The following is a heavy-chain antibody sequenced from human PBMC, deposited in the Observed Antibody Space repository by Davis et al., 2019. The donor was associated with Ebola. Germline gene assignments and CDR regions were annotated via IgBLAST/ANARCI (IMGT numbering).Heavy chain of an antibody. Sequence: MPSETLSLTCTVSGYSIISGGYSWSWIRQPPGKGLEWIGYIFHSGYTHYNVALKSRVTISVDKSKNQFSLKLSSVTAADTAVYYGARDWSWNYVPYWYFDLWGRGTLVTVSS. CDR1: GYSIISGGYS. CDR2: IFHSGYT. J-gene: IGHJ2*01. D-gene: IGHD1-7*01. V-gene: IGHV4-30-2*01. CDR3: ARDWSWNYVPYWYFDL.